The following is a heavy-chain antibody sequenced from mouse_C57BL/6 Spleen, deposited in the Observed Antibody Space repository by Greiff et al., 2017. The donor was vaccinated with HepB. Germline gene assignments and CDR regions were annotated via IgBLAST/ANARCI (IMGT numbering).Heavy chain of an antibody. D-gene: IGHD1-1*01. Sequence: VQLQQSGAELVKPGASVKISCKASGYAFSSYWMNWVKQRPGKGLEWIGQIYPGDGDTNYNGKFKGKATLTADKSTSAAYMQLSSLTSEDSAVYVCARDGCYGGGEWYFDVWGTGTTVTVSS. CDR2: IYPGDGDT. V-gene: IGHV1-80*01. CDR1: GYAFSSYW. J-gene: IGHJ1*03. CDR3: ARDGCYGGGEWYFDV.